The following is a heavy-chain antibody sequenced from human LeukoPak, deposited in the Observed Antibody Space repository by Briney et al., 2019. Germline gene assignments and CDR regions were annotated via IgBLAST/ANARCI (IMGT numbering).Heavy chain of an antibody. J-gene: IGHJ4*02. CDR1: GFTFSSYS. CDR2: ISSSSSII. CDR3: ARARGYSYGYSDY. D-gene: IGHD5-18*01. V-gene: IGHV3-48*01. Sequence: GGSLRLSCAGSGFTFSSYSMNWVRQAPGRGLEWVSYISSSSSIIDSADSVKGRFTISRDNAKNSLYLQMNCLRAEDTAVYYCARARGYSYGYSDYWGQGTLVTVSS.